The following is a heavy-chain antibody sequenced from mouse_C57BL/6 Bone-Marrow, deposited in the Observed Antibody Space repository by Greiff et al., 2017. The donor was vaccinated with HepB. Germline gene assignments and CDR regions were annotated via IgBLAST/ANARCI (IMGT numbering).Heavy chain of an antibody. D-gene: IGHD2-5*01. CDR3: ARDSNWFAY. V-gene: IGHV1-69*01. CDR1: GYTFTSYW. J-gene: IGHJ3*01. Sequence: VQLQESGAELVMPGASVKLSCKASGYTFTSYWMHWVKQRPGQGLEWIGEIDPSDSYTNYNQKFKGKSTLTVDKSSSTAYMQLSSLTSEDSAVYYCARDSNWFAYWGQGTLVTVSA. CDR2: IDPSDSYT.